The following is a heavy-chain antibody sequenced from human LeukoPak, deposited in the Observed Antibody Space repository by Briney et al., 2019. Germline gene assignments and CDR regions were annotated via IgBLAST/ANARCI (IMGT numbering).Heavy chain of an antibody. D-gene: IGHD6-19*01. V-gene: IGHV3-30*01. CDR3: GRQVAPGQWLVNL. CDR1: GFTFSNYA. Sequence: GGSLRLSCVASGFTFSNYAIHWVRRPPGKGREWVAVMSTDGSLQYYANSVKGRFTISRDNYKSTLFLQMNSLSAADTDVYYCGRQVAPGQWLVNLWGQGTLVTVSS. CDR2: MSTDGSLQ. J-gene: IGHJ5*02.